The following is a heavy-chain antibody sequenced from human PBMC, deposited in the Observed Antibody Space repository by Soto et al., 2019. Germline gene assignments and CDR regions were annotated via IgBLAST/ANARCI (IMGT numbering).Heavy chain of an antibody. CDR2: INPRGGST. CDR1: GYTFTGYD. Sequence: ASVTVSCTASGYTFTGYDMHWVRQAPGQGLEWMGIINPRGGSTSYAQKFQGRVTMTRDTSTSTVYMELSSLRSEDTAVYYCARVRSAGQYCSSTSCPYGMDVWGQGTTVTVSS. J-gene: IGHJ6*02. CDR3: ARVRSAGQYCSSTSCPYGMDV. D-gene: IGHD2-2*01. V-gene: IGHV1-46*01.